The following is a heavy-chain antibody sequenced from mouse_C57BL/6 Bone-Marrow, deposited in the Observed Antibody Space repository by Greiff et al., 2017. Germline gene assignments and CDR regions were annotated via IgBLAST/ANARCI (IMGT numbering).Heavy chain of an antibody. Sequence: LVESGPELVKPGASVKLSCKASGYTFTSYDINWVKQRPGQGLEWIGWIYPRDGSTKYNEKFKGKATLTVDTSSSTAYMELLSLTSEDSAVYFCARSITTVVATHRYFDVWGTGTTVTVSS. J-gene: IGHJ1*03. CDR2: IYPRDGST. V-gene: IGHV1-85*01. CDR1: GYTFTSYD. D-gene: IGHD1-1*01. CDR3: ARSITTVVATHRYFDV.